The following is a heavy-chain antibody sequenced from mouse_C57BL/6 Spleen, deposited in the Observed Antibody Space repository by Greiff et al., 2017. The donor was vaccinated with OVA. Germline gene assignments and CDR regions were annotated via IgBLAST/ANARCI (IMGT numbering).Heavy chain of an antibody. CDR1: GFTFSSYG. J-gene: IGHJ4*01. CDR2: ISSGGSYT. D-gene: IGHD2-4*01. Sequence: EVMLVESGGDLVKPGGSLKLSCAASGFTFSSYGMSWVRQTPDKRLEWVATISSGGSYTYYPDSVKGRFTISRDNAKNTLYLQMSRLKSEDTAMYYCAKVGDYDEGAMDYWGQGTSVTVSS. CDR3: AKVGDYDEGAMDY. V-gene: IGHV5-6*02.